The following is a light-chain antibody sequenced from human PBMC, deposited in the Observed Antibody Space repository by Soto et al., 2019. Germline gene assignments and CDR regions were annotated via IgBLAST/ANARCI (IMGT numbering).Light chain of an antibody. CDR1: SGYSNYK. J-gene: IGLJ7*01. V-gene: IGLV9-49*01. Sequence: QSVLTQPPSASASLGASVTLTCTLSSGYSNYKVDWYQQRPGKGPRFVMRVGTGGIVGSKGDGIPDRFSVLGSGLNRYLTINNIQEEDESDYYCGADHGGGSNFVYVFGTGTQLTVL. CDR2: VGTGGIVG. CDR3: GADHGGGSNFVYV.